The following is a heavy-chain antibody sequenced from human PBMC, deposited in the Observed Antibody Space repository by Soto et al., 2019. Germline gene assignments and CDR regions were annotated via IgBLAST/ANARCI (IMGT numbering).Heavy chain of an antibody. Sequence: PGGSLRLSCAAPGFTFSSYGMHWVRQAPGKGLEWVAVISYDGSNKYYADSVKGRFTISRDNSKNTLYLQMNSLRAEDTAVYYCAKGPDTAMEDTDDAFDIWGQGTMVTVSS. J-gene: IGHJ3*02. CDR1: GFTFSSYG. V-gene: IGHV3-30*18. D-gene: IGHD5-18*01. CDR3: AKGPDTAMEDTDDAFDI. CDR2: ISYDGSNK.